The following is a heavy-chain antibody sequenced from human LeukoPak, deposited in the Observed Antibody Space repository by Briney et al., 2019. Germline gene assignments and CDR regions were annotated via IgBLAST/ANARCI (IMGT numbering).Heavy chain of an antibody. CDR1: GGTFSSYA. V-gene: IGHV1-69*06. Sequence: ASVKVSCKAPGGTFSSYAISWVRQAPGQGLEWMGGIIPIFGTANYAQKFQGRVTITADKSTSTAYMELSSLRSEDTAVYYCARALAVAGSYFDYWGQGTLVTVSS. CDR2: IIPIFGTA. D-gene: IGHD6-19*01. J-gene: IGHJ4*02. CDR3: ARALAVAGSYFDY.